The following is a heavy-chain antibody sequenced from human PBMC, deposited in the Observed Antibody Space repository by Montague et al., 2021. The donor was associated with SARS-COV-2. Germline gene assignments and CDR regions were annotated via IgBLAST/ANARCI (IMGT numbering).Heavy chain of an antibody. D-gene: IGHD3-3*01. Sequence: SETLSLTCTVSGGSISSSSHYWGWIRQPPGKGLEWIGSIYHSGSTYYNPSLKSRVTISVDTSKNQFSLKLSSVTAADTAVFYCARHSGDYTIFGEVIYYMDVWGQGTPVTVSS. V-gene: IGHV4-39*01. J-gene: IGHJ6*03. CDR1: GGSISSSSHY. CDR2: IYHSGST. CDR3: ARHSGDYTIFGEVIYYMDV.